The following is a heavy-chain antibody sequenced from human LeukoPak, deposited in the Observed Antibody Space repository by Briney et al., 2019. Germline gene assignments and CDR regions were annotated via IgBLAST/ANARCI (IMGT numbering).Heavy chain of an antibody. CDR1: GFTFSSYA. Sequence: GGSLRLSCAASGFTFSSYAMHWVRQAPGKGLEWVAGISYDGSNKYYADSVKGRFTISRDNSKNTLYLQMNSLRAEDTAVYYCARDGGYSYGPYDYWGQGTLVTVSS. V-gene: IGHV3-30*04. CDR2: ISYDGSNK. D-gene: IGHD5-18*01. J-gene: IGHJ4*02. CDR3: ARDGGYSYGPYDY.